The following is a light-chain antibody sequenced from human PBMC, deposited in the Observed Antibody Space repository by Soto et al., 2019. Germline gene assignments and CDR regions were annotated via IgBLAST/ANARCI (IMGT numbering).Light chain of an antibody. J-gene: IGLJ2*01. CDR2: DVS. V-gene: IGLV2-11*02. CDR3: CSYAGSYTFGV. CDR1: SSNIGNNY. Sequence: QSVLTQPPSVSAAPGQKVTISCSGSSSNIGNNYVSWYQQLPGTAPKLMIYDVSKRPSGVPDRFSGSKSGNTASLTISGLQAEDEADYYCCSYAGSYTFGVFGGGTKVTVL.